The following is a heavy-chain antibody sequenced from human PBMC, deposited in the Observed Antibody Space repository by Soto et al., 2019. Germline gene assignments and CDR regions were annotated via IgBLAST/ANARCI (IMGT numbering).Heavy chain of an antibody. V-gene: IGHV1-69*06. Sequence: GASVKVSCKASGGTFSSYAISWVRQAPGQGLEWMGGIIPIFGTANYAQKFQGRVTITADKSTSTAYMELSSLRSEDTAVYYCARSYSGSYLAAGDDAFDIWGQGTMVTVSS. CDR2: IIPIFGTA. CDR3: ARSYSGSYLAAGDDAFDI. CDR1: GGTFSSYA. D-gene: IGHD1-26*01. J-gene: IGHJ3*02.